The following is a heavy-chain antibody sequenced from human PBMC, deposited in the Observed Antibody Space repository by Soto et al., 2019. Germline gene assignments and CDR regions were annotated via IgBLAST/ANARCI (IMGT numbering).Heavy chain of an antibody. CDR2: IWYDGSNK. V-gene: IGHV3-33*01. Sequence: GGSLRLSCAASGFTFSSYGMHWVRQAPGKGLEWVAVIWYDGSNKYYADSVKGRFTISRDNSKNTLYLQMNSLRAEDTAVYYCAGPFGSQFGGVIVKDAFDIWGQGTMVTVSS. D-gene: IGHD3-16*02. CDR3: AGPFGSQFGGVIVKDAFDI. CDR1: GFTFSSYG. J-gene: IGHJ3*02.